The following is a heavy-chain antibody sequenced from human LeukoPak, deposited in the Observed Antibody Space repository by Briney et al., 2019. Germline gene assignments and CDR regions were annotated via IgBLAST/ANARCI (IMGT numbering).Heavy chain of an antibody. V-gene: IGHV3-74*01. CDR1: GFTFSTYW. J-gene: IGHJ4*02. D-gene: IGHD3-22*01. CDR2: IKYDGSMT. Sequence: GGSLRLSCAASGFTFSTYWMHWVRQAPGKGLVWVSRIKYDGSMTTYGDSVKGRFSISRDNAKNTVDLQMNSLRAEDTAVYYCARGASSAYYVDYWGQGTLVSVSS. CDR3: ARGASSAYYVDY.